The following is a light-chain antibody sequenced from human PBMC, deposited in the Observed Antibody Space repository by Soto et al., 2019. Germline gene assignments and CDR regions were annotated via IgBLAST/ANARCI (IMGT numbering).Light chain of an antibody. CDR3: EAWDDSLNGLWV. CDR2: NNN. J-gene: IGLJ3*02. V-gene: IGLV1-44*01. Sequence: QSVLTQPPSASGTPGQRVTISCSGSSSNIGSNTVNWYQQLPGTAPKLLIYNNNQRPSGVPDRFSGSKSGTSASLAISGLQSEDEADYYCEAWDDSLNGLWVFGGGTKLTVL. CDR1: SSNIGSNT.